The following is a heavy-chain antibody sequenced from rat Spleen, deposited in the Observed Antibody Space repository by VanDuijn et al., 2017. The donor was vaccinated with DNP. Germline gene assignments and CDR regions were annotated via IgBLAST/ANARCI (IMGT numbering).Heavy chain of an antibody. Sequence: EVQLVESGGGLVQPGRSLKVSCAVSGFTFSNYGMHWIRQAPTKGLEWVASISPSGGSIYYRDSVKGRCTISRDNEKSILYLQMDSLRSEDTATYYCATHPYSSYIYYYALDAWGQESSVTVSS. CDR1: GFTFSNYG. CDR2: ISPSGGSI. CDR3: ATHPYSSYIYYYALDA. V-gene: IGHV5-19*01. J-gene: IGHJ4*01. D-gene: IGHD1-2*01.